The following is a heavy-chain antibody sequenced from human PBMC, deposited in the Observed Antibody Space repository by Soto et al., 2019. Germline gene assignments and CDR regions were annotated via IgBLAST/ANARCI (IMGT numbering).Heavy chain of an antibody. Sequence: PSETLSLTCTVSGGSISSYYWSWIRQPPGKGLEWIGYIYYSGSTDYNPSLKSRVTISVDTSKNQFSLKLSSVTAADTAVYYCASFGPHYGDYWYYQYYRDVWGKGTTVTVSS. V-gene: IGHV4-59*01. D-gene: IGHD4-17*01. CDR2: IYYSGST. CDR3: ASFGPHYGDYWYYQYYRDV. J-gene: IGHJ6*03. CDR1: GGSISSYY.